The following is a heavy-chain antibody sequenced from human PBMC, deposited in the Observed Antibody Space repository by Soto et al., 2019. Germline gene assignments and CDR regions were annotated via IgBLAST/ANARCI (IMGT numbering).Heavy chain of an antibody. Sequence: PSEILSLTCTVSGGSVSSGSYYWSWIRQPPGKGLEWIGEINHSGSTNYNPSLKSRVTISADTSKNQFSLNLSSVTAADTAVYYCARRSGYYDFWSGYYPGHYWGQGTPVNVSS. V-gene: IGHV4-61*01. CDR3: ARRSGYYDFWSGYYPGHY. D-gene: IGHD3-3*01. CDR2: INHSGST. CDR1: GGSVSSGSYY. J-gene: IGHJ4*02.